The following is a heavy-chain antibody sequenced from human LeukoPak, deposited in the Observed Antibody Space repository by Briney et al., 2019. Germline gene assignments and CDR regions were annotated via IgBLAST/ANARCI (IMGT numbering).Heavy chain of an antibody. CDR3: ARAAYCGGDCYSGWFDP. CDR1: GYTFTSYG. CDR2: IIPIFGTA. V-gene: IGHV1-69*06. Sequence: AASVKVSCKASGYTFTSYGISWVRQAPGQGLEWMGGIIPIFGTANYAQKFQGRVTITADKSTSTAYMELSSLRSEDTAVYYCARAAYCGGDCYSGWFDPWGQGTLVTVSS. J-gene: IGHJ5*02. D-gene: IGHD2-21*02.